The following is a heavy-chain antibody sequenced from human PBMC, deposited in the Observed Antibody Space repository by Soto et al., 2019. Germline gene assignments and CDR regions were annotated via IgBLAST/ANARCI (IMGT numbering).Heavy chain of an antibody. V-gene: IGHV4-30-2*01. D-gene: IGHD2-15*01. J-gene: IGHJ4*02. Sequence: SETLSLTCAVSGGSISSGGYSWSWIRQPPGKGLEWIGYIYHSGSTYYNPSLKSRVTISVDTSKNQFSLKLSPVTAGDTAVYYCARHLDVVVAGDSYFDYWGRGTLVTVSS. CDR3: ARHLDVVVAGDSYFDY. CDR1: GGSISSGGYS. CDR2: IYHSGST.